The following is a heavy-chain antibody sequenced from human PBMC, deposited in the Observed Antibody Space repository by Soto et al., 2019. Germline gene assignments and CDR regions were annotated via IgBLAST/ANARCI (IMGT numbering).Heavy chain of an antibody. D-gene: IGHD5-18*01. Sequence: QVQLQESGPGLVKPSGTLSLTCAVSGDSITSSAWWSCVRQPPGKGLEWIGEIHLGGTTNYNPSLKSRVTISVDKSKNQFSLILNYVHDAAPAIYYCARGDTWRLDLWGQGTLVTVSS. V-gene: IGHV4-4*02. CDR1: GDSITSSAW. J-gene: IGHJ5*02. CDR3: ARGDTWRLDL. CDR2: IHLGGTT.